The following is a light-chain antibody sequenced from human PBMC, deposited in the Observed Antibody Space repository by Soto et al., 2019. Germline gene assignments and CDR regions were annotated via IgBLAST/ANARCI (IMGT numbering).Light chain of an antibody. Sequence: EIVLKQSPATLSLSPGETATLSCRARPGVDRYLAWYQQKVGQSPRLIIYDTSNRATGVPPRFSGSGYGTDFTLTITSLQPEDYALYFCQHRRDSPPGFGPGTRVEIK. CDR1: PGVDRY. CDR2: DTS. J-gene: IGKJ3*01. CDR3: QHRRDSPPG. V-gene: IGKV3-11*01.